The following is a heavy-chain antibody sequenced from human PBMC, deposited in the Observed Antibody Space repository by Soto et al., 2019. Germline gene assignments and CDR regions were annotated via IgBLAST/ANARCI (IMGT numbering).Heavy chain of an antibody. D-gene: IGHD2-15*01. V-gene: IGHV4-39*01. Sequence: SETLSLTCTVSGGSIISGRYYWVWIRQPPGKGLEWIANIYYSGSTYDNPSLNSRITISVDTSKNQFSLKFSSVTGADTAVYYCATQAGGGRKYYVIYVWGQGTTVTVSS. J-gene: IGHJ6*02. CDR3: ATQAGGGRKYYVIYV. CDR2: IYYSGST. CDR1: GGSIISGRYY.